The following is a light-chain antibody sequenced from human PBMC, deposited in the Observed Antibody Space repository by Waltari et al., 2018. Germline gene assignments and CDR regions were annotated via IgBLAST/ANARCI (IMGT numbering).Light chain of an antibody. J-gene: IGKJ1*01. CDR1: QGIRND. V-gene: IGKV1-6*01. CDR2: AAY. Sequence: AIQMTQSPSSLSASVGYRVTITCRASQGIRNDLGWYQQKPGKAPQVLIYAAYSLQSGVPSRFSGSGSGTDFTLTISSLQPEDFATYYCLQDYNYPLTFGQGTKVEIK. CDR3: LQDYNYPLT.